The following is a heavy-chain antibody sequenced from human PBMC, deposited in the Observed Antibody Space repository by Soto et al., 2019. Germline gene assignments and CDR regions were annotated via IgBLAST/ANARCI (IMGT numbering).Heavy chain of an antibody. CDR2: ISGSSGST. CDR1: GFTFSSYA. D-gene: IGHD2-2*01. V-gene: IGHV3-23*01. J-gene: IGHJ6*03. CDR3: AKDLRWKSQLPHRREYYYYMDV. Sequence: GGSLRLSCAASGFTFSSYAMSWVRQAPGKGLEWVSAISGSSGSTKNADSVKGQFTISRDNSKNMLYLQMNSLRAEDSAVYYCAKDLRWKSQLPHRREYYYYMDVWGKGTTVTVSS.